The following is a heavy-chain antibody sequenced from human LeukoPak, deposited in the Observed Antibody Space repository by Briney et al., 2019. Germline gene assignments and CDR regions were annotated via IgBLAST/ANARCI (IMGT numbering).Heavy chain of an antibody. CDR1: GGTFSSYA. V-gene: IGHV1-69*05. Sequence: GSSVKVSCKASGGTFSSYAISWVRQAPGQGLEWMGGIIPIFGTANYAQKFQGRVTITTDESTSTAYMELSSLRSEDTAVYYCARVPGSYWGMEGCYFDYWGQGTLVTVSS. CDR3: ARVPGSYWGMEGCYFDY. J-gene: IGHJ4*02. D-gene: IGHD1-26*01. CDR2: IIPIFGTA.